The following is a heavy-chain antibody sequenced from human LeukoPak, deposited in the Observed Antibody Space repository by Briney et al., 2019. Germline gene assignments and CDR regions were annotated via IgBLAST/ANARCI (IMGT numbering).Heavy chain of an antibody. CDR2: IKKDGSEN. Sequence: GGSLRLSCAASGFTFSRYWMSWVRQAPGKGLEWVANIKKDGSENYYVDSVKGRFTIFRDNAKNSLYLQMNSLRAEGTAVYFCARDGGSSGWKFDPWGQGTLVTVSS. CDR3: ARDGGSSGWKFDP. CDR1: GFTFSRYW. V-gene: IGHV3-7*01. D-gene: IGHD6-19*01. J-gene: IGHJ5*02.